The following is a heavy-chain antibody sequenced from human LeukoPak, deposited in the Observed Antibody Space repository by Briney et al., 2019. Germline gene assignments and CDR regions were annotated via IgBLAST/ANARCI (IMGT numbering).Heavy chain of an antibody. V-gene: IGHV4-59*01. J-gene: IGHJ4*02. D-gene: IGHD2-15*01. CDR1: GGSISSYY. Sequence: PSETLSLTCTVSGGSISSYYWSWIRQPPGKGLEWIGYIYYSGSTNYNASLTNRVTISVDTSKNQFSLKLSSVTAADTAVYYCTREVGYCSGGSCYSYFDYWGQGTLVTVSS. CDR2: IYYSGST. CDR3: TREVGYCSGGSCYSYFDY.